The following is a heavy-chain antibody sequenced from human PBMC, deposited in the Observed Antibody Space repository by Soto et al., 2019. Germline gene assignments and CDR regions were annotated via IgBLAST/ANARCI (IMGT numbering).Heavy chain of an antibody. CDR2: IYYSGNT. J-gene: IGHJ4*02. D-gene: IGHD3-9*01. Sequence: SETLSLTCAFYGGSFSGYYWSWIRQPPGKGLEWIGSIYYSGNTYYNPSLKSRVTISVDTSKNQFSLKLGSVTAADTAVYYCSRDDSDWFFNWGRGTLVTVSS. CDR3: SRDDSDWFFN. CDR1: GGSFSGYY. V-gene: IGHV4-34*06.